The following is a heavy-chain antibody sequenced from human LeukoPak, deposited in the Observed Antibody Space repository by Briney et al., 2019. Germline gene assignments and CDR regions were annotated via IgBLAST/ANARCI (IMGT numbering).Heavy chain of an antibody. V-gene: IGHV1-18*01. J-gene: IGHJ5*02. CDR2: ISPDNGHT. CDR3: ARDQRAVDRTMSYS. CDR1: GHTFTNYG. Sequence: ASVKVSCKASGHTFTNYGISWLRQAPGQGLEWMGWISPDNGHTTYAQKFQGRVTMTTDTSTSTAYMELRSLRSDDTAVYYCARDQRAVDRTMSYSWGQGTQVTVSS. D-gene: IGHD5-18*01.